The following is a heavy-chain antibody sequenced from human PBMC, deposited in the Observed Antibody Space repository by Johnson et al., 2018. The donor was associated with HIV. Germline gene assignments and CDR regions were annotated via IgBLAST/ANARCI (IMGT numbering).Heavy chain of an antibody. J-gene: IGHJ3*02. V-gene: IGHV3-30*03. CDR2: ISYDGSNK. Sequence: QVQLVESGGGLVQPGQSLRLSCAASGLTFSSYGMHWVRQAPGKGLAWVAVISYDGSNKYYADSVKGRFTISRDNSKNSLYLQMNSLRAEDTAVYYCARERIAAAGLDAFDIWGQGTMVTVSS. D-gene: IGHD6-13*01. CDR3: ARERIAAAGLDAFDI. CDR1: GLTFSSYG.